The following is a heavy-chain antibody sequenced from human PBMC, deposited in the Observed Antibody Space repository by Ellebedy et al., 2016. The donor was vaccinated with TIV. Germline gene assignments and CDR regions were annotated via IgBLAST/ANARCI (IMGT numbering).Heavy chain of an antibody. V-gene: IGHV1-69*13. J-gene: IGHJ5*02. CDR2: IIPIFGTA. D-gene: IGHD3-22*01. Sequence: SVKVSXXASGGTFSSYAISWVRQAPGQGLEWMGGIIPIFGTANYAQKFQGRVTITADESTSTAYMELSSLRSEDTAVYYCARRHYYDSSGYYLPYWFDPWGQGTLVTVSS. CDR3: ARRHYYDSSGYYLPYWFDP. CDR1: GGTFSSYA.